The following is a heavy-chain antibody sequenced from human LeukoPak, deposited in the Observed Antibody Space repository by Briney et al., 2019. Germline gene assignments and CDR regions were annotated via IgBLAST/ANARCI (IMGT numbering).Heavy chain of an antibody. V-gene: IGHV4-59*01. CDR3: AREGGKQWLVFDY. D-gene: IGHD6-19*01. CDR1: GGSISSYY. CDR2: IFHSGST. Sequence: SETLSLTCTVSGGSISSYYWSWIRRPPGKGLEWIGYIFHSGSTYYSPSLKSRVTMSMDTSKLQFSLKLRSVTAADTAVYYCAREGGKQWLVFDYWGQGTLVTVSS. J-gene: IGHJ4*02.